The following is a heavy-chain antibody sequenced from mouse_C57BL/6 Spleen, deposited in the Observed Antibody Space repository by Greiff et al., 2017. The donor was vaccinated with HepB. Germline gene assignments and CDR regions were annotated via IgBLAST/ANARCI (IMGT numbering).Heavy chain of an antibody. CDR1: GYTFTDHP. J-gene: IGHJ3*01. Sequence: VQLQQSDAELVKPGASVKISCKVSGYTFTDHPIHWMKQRPEQGLDWIGYIYPRDGSTKYNEKFKGKATLTADKSSSTAYMQLNSLTAEDSAGDFCVYYYGSSYGAYWGQGTLVTVSA. V-gene: IGHV1-78*01. CDR2: IYPRDGST. D-gene: IGHD1-1*01. CDR3: VYYYGSSYGAY.